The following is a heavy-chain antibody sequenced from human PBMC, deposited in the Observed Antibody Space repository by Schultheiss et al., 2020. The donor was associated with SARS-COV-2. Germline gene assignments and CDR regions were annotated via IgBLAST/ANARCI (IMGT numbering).Heavy chain of an antibody. D-gene: IGHD6-13*01. V-gene: IGHV3-30*02. CDR1: GFTFINYG. J-gene: IGHJ5*02. CDR2: VWYDGGNK. Sequence: GGSLRLSCAASGFTFINYGMHWVRQAPGKGLEWVAVVWYDGGNKYYADSVKGRFTISRDNSKNTLYLQMNSLRAEDTAVYYCAKGEHSSSWYDWFDPWGQGTLVTVSS. CDR3: AKGEHSSSWYDWFDP.